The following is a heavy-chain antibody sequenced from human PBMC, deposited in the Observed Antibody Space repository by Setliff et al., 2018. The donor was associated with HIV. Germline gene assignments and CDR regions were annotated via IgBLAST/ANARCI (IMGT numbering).Heavy chain of an antibody. CDR2: IYYTGNT. V-gene: IGHV4-59*11. J-gene: IGHJ3*01. CDR1: GGSISSHY. CDR3: ARAPPGIQNDAFDV. Sequence: SETLSLTCTVSGGSISSHYWSWIRQPPGKGLEWIGEIYYTGNTNYNQSLKSRVSISVDKSKNQFSLKLNTVTAADTAVYYCARAPPGIQNDAFDVWGQGTMVTVSS.